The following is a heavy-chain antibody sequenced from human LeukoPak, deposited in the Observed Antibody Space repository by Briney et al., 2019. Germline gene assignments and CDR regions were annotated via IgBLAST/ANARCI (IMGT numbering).Heavy chain of an antibody. CDR3: ARDPRLRYFDWLGFDP. D-gene: IGHD3-9*01. J-gene: IGHJ5*02. CDR2: IYHSGST. Sequence: SGTLSLTCTVSGYSISSGYYWGWIRQPPGKGLEWIGSIYHSGSTYYNPSLKSRVTISVDTSKNQFSLKLSSVTAADTAVYYCARDPRLRYFDWLGFDPWGQGTLVTVSS. V-gene: IGHV4-38-2*02. CDR1: GYSISSGYY.